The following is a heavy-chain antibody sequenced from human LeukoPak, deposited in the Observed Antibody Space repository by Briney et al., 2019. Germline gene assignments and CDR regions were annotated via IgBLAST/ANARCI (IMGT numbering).Heavy chain of an antibody. CDR2: VYYSGST. V-gene: IGHV4-59*02. Sequence: SETLSLTCVVSGGSVSGYYWGWIRQPPGRGLEWIGYVYYSGSTNYNPSLKSRVTISVDTSKNQFSLKLSSVTAADTAVYYCARSEPPTVLSYYYYYGMDVWGQGTTVTVSS. CDR1: GGSVSGYY. CDR3: ARSEPPTVLSYYYYYGMDV. J-gene: IGHJ6*02. D-gene: IGHD4-11*01.